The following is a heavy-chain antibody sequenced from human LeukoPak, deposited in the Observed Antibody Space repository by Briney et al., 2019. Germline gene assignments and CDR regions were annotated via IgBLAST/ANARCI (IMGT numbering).Heavy chain of an antibody. CDR1: GFTFTDYG. V-gene: IGHV3-30*02. CDR3: AKEGTASKPSDLDY. Sequence: GGSLRLSRAASGFTFTDYGIHWVRQAPGKGLEWVEFIRYDGTIKYYADSVKGRFTISRDNSRNTLYLQMNSLRTEDTAVYYCAKEGTASKPSDLDYWGQGTLVTVSS. J-gene: IGHJ4*02. CDR2: IRYDGTIK. D-gene: IGHD1-1*01.